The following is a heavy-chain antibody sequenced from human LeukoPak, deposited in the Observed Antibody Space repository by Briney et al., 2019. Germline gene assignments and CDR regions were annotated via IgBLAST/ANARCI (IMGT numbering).Heavy chain of an antibody. CDR2: ISWNSGSI. CDR1: GFTFDDYA. J-gene: IGHJ2*01. D-gene: IGHD3-3*01. CDR3: AKDISVGSSYQGWYFDL. Sequence: GRSLRLSCAASGFTFDDYAMHWVRQAPGKGLEWVSGISWNSGSICYADSVKGRFTISRDNAKNSLYLQMNSLRTDDTALYYCAKDISVGSSYQGWYFDLWGRGTLGTVSS. V-gene: IGHV3-9*01.